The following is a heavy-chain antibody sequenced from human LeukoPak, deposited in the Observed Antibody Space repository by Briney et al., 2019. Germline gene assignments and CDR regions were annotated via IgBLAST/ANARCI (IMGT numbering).Heavy chain of an antibody. CDR1: GYTFTSYY. CDR2: INPRGGFT. Sequence: ASVTVSCTASGYTFTSYYIHWVRQAPGQGLEWMGIINPRGGFTTYAQTFQGRVTMTRDTSTSTVYMELSSLRSEDTAVYYCARERIRGNIHFDDRSGCPPHDAFDIWGQGTLITVSS. V-gene: IGHV1-46*01. D-gene: IGHD3-22*01. J-gene: IGHJ3*02. CDR3: ARERIRGNIHFDDRSGCPPHDAFDI.